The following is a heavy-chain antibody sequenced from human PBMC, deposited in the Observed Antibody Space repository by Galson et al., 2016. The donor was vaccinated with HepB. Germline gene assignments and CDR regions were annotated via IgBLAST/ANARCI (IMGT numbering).Heavy chain of an antibody. D-gene: IGHD4-23*01. V-gene: IGHV4-59*01. CDR3: ARGAPVVTYFDH. CDR1: GGSISSYY. J-gene: IGHJ4*02. Sequence: SETLSLTCTVSGGSISSYYWSWIRQPPGKGLEWIGYIYYSGSTKYNPSLKSRVTISVDMSKNQFSLKLSSVTAADTAVYYCARGAPVVTYFDHWGQGTLVTVSS. CDR2: IYYSGST.